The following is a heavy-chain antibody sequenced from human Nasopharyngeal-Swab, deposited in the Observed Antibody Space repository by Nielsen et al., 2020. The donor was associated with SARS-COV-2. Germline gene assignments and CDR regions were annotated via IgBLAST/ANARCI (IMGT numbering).Heavy chain of an antibody. D-gene: IGHD4-23*01. CDR3: ARATVVTDYFDY. V-gene: IGHV3-74*01. Sequence: FTFSRDNAKNTLYLQMNSLRAEDTAVYYCARATVVTDYFDYWGQGTLVTVSS. J-gene: IGHJ4*02.